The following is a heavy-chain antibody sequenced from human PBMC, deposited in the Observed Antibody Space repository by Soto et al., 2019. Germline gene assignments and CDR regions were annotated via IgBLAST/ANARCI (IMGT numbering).Heavy chain of an antibody. CDR3: ARDSDTAPYYYYYMDV. J-gene: IGHJ6*03. CDR2: IWYDGSNK. Sequence: GGSLRLSCAASGFTFSIYGMHWVRQAPGKGLEWVTVIWYDGSNKYYADSVKGRFTISRDISKNTLYLQMNSLSAEDTAVYYCARDSDTAPYYYYYMDVWGKGTTVTVSS. CDR1: GFTFSIYG. D-gene: IGHD6-25*01. V-gene: IGHV3-33*01.